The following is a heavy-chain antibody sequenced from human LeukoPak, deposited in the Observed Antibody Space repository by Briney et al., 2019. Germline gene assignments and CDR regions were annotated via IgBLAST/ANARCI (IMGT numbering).Heavy chain of an antibody. J-gene: IGHJ5*02. V-gene: IGHV1-69*13. D-gene: IGHD3-22*01. CDR2: IIPIFGTA. CDR3: ASCDSSGYYSTSWFDP. Sequence: SVKVSCKASGGAFSSYAISWVRQAPGQGLEWMGGIIPIFGTANYAQKFQGRVTITADESTSTAYMELSSLRSEDTAVYYCASCDSSGYYSTSWFDPWGQGTLVTVSS. CDR1: GGAFSSYA.